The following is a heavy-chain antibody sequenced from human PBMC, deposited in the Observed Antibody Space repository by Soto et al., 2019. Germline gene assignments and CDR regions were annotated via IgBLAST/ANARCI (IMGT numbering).Heavy chain of an antibody. CDR1: GYSFTSYW. J-gene: IGHJ6*02. D-gene: IGHD3-9*01. Sequence: RGESLKISCNGSGYSFTSYWIGWVRQMPGKGLEWMGIIYPGDSDTRYSPSFQGQVTISADKSISTAYLQWSSLKASDTAMYYCARALTPYDILTGYSYYYGMDVWGQGTTVTVSS. V-gene: IGHV5-51*01. CDR2: IYPGDSDT. CDR3: ARALTPYDILTGYSYYYGMDV.